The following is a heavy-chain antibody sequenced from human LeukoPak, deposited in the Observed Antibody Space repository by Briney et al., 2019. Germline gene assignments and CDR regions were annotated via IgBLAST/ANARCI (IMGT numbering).Heavy chain of an antibody. CDR3: ARISGSYVFDY. Sequence: GGSLRLSCAASGFTFSSYAMSWVRQAPGKGLEWVSGISGSGGSTYYADSVKGRFTISRDNSKNTLYLQMNSLRVEDTALYYCARISGSYVFDYWGQGTLVTVSS. CDR2: ISGSGGST. J-gene: IGHJ4*02. D-gene: IGHD1-26*01. CDR1: GFTFSSYA. V-gene: IGHV3-23*01.